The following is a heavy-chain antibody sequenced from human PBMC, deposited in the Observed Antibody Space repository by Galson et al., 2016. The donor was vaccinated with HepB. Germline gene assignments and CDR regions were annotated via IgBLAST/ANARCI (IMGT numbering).Heavy chain of an antibody. CDR3: ARGRRYYGSGSFPRRMYYYYGMDV. D-gene: IGHD3-10*01. J-gene: IGHJ6*02. V-gene: IGHV4-34*01. CDR2: IHHSGNT. Sequence: SETLSLTCVVYGGSFSGYYWSWIRQSPGRGLEWIGEIHHSGNTKFNPSLKSRANISADTSKNQFSLNLTSVTAADTAVYYCARGRRYYGSGSFPRRMYYYYGMDVWGQGTTVTVSS. CDR1: GGSFSGYY.